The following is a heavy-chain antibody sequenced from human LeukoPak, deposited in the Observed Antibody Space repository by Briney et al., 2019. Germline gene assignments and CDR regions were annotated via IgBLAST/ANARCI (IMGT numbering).Heavy chain of an antibody. V-gene: IGHV4-39*07. J-gene: IGHJ4*02. Sequence: SETLSLTCTVSGGSISSYYWSWIRQPPGKGLEWIGSIYYSGSTYYNPSLKSRVTISVDTSKNQFSLKLSSVTAADTAVYYCARVLRYYYDSSGYSANYFDYWGQGTLVTVSS. CDR2: IYYSGST. D-gene: IGHD3-22*01. CDR3: ARVLRYYYDSSGYSANYFDY. CDR1: GGSISSYY.